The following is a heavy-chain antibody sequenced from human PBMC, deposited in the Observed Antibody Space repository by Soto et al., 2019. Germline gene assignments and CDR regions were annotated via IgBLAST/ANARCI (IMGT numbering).Heavy chain of an antibody. J-gene: IGHJ4*02. CDR3: ARALRSSSWAGFDS. D-gene: IGHD6-13*01. CDR1: GGSISSGGYY. Sequence: QVQLQESGPGLVKPSQTLSLTCTVSGGSISSGGYYWSWIRQHPGKGLEWIGHIYYSGTTYYNPSLKRRVTISVDTSKNQFSLNLSSVTAADTAVYYCARALRSSSWAGFDSWGQGTLVTVSS. V-gene: IGHV4-31*03. CDR2: IYYSGTT.